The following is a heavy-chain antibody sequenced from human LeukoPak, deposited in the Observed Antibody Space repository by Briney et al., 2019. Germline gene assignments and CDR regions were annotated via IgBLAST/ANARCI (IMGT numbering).Heavy chain of an antibody. J-gene: IGHJ4*02. Sequence: GGSLRLSCAASGFTFSSYSMSWVRQAPGKGLEWVSVISDSGGYTYYADSVKGRFTTSRDNSKNTLYLQMNSLSAEDTAVYYCAKYIVATNSNLVAATRRYFDYWGQGTLVTVSS. V-gene: IGHV3-23*01. CDR2: ISDSGGYT. CDR3: AKYIVATNSNLVAATRRYFDY. CDR1: GFTFSSYS. D-gene: IGHD2-15*01.